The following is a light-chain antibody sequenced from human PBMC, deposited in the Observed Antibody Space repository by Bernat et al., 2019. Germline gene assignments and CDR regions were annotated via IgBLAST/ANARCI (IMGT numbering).Light chain of an antibody. J-gene: IGKJ1*01. V-gene: IGKV1-5*03. CDR3: QQYSSDSPVGT. Sequence: DIQMTQSPSTLSASVGDRVTITCRASQSINNWLAWYQQKPGKAPKLLIYKASSLESGVPSRFSGSGSGTEFTLTISSLQPDDFATYYCQQYSSDSPVGTFCQGTKVEIK. CDR2: KAS. CDR1: QSINNW.